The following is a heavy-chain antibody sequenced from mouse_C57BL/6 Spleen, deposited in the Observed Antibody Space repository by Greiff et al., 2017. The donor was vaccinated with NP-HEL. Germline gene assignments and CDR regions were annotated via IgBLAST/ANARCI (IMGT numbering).Heavy chain of an antibody. CDR2: ISSGSSTI. Sequence: DVHLVESGGGLVKPGGSLKLSCAASGFTFSDYGMHWVRQAPEKGLEWVAYISSGSSTIYYADTVKGRFTISRDNAKNTLFLHMTSLRSEKTSMWSGERERVYGDNGGLFAYWGQGTPVTVSS. J-gene: IGHJ2*01. V-gene: IGHV5-17*01. CDR1: GFTFSDYG. CDR3: ERERVYGDNGGLFAY. D-gene: IGHD2-13*01.